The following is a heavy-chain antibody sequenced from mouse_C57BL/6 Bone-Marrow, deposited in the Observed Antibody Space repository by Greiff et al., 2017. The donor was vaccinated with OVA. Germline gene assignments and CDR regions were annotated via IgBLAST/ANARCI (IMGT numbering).Heavy chain of an antibody. J-gene: IGHJ3*01. CDR2: IRLKSDNYAT. V-gene: IGHV6-3*01. CDR3: TGGDVGWFAY. Sequence: EVQLQESGGGLVQPGGSMKLSCVASGFTFSNYWMNWVRQSPEKGLEWVAQIRLKSDNYATHYAESVKGRFTISRDDSKSSVYLQMNNLRAEDTGIYYCTGGDVGWFAYWGQGTLVTVSA. D-gene: IGHD3-3*01. CDR1: GFTFSNYW.